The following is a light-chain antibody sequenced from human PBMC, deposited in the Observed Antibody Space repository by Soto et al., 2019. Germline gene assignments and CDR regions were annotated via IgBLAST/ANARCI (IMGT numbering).Light chain of an antibody. CDR1: QGFGND. V-gene: IGKV1-17*01. CDR3: QQANSFPIT. Sequence: DIQMTQSPSSLFACVGDRLTITCRARQGFGNDFGWFHQQPGVAPKRLTYAAFAFQSGVPSTFSGSGSGTDFTLTISSLQPEDFATYYCQQANSFPITFGQGTKVDIK. CDR2: AAF. J-gene: IGKJ1*01.